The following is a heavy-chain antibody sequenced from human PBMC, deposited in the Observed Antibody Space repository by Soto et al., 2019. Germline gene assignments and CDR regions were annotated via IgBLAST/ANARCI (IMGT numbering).Heavy chain of an antibody. CDR1: GGYISTGY. J-gene: IGHJ5*02. CDR2: IYYGGSI. Sequence: SETLSLTCSVSGGYISTGYWTWIRQPPEKGLEWIGYIYYGGSINYNPSLKSRVIISVDTAKNQFSLRLSSVTAADTAVYYCTGAYYDINGYSLDPWGQGTSVTVSS. CDR3: TGAYYDINGYSLDP. D-gene: IGHD3-22*01. V-gene: IGHV4-59*01.